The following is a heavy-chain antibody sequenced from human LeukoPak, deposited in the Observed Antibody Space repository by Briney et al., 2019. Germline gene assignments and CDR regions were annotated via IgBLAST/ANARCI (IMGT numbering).Heavy chain of an antibody. CDR2: IRSKANSYAT. CDR3: TSELTYYFSLDV. D-gene: IGHD1-1*01. V-gene: IGHV3-73*01. Sequence: GGSLKLSCAASGFTFSGSAIHWVRQASGKGLEWVGRIRSKANSYATAYGASVKGRFTISRDDSKNTAYLQMNSLKTEDTAAYFCTSELTYYFSLDVWGQGTTVTVSS. J-gene: IGHJ6*02. CDR1: GFTFSGSA.